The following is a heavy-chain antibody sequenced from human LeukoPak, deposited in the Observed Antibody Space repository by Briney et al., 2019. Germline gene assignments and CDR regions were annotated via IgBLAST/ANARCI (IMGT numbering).Heavy chain of an antibody. CDR1: GGSISGSSYY. D-gene: IGHD3-3*01. CDR3: AGFYISPNFDY. Sequence: SETLSLTCTVSGGSISGSSYYWGWIRQPPGKGLEWIGSIYYSGSTYYNPSLKSRVTISVDTSKNQFSLKLSSVTAADTAVYYCAGFYISPNFDYWGQGTLVTVSS. V-gene: IGHV4-39*01. J-gene: IGHJ4*02. CDR2: IYYSGST.